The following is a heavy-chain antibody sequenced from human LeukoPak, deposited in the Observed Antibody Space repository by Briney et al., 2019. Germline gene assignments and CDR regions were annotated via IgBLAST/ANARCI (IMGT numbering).Heavy chain of an antibody. D-gene: IGHD2-21*01. CDR1: GFTFSNE. V-gene: IGHV3-48*03. J-gene: IGHJ4*02. Sequence: GGSLRLSCAASGFTFSNEMNWVRQAPGKGLEWVSYISSSGTPIHYADSVKGRFTISRDNAKNSLFLQMHSLRAEDTAVYYCAREKTACGGDCYDSWGQGTLVTVSS. CDR2: ISSSGTPI. CDR3: AREKTACGGDCYDS.